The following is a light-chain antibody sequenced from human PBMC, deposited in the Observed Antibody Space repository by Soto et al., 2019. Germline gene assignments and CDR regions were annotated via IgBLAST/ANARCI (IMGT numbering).Light chain of an antibody. CDR2: SNN. V-gene: IGLV1-44*01. CDR1: SSNIGSHN. Sequence: QSVLTQPPSASGTPGQTIAISCSGGSSNIGSHNVNWYQQLPGTAPRLLIYSNNQRPSGVPDRFSGSKSGTSATLAITGLQSEYEGDYYCATWDSSLNAVVFGGGTKLTVL. CDR3: ATWDSSLNAVV. J-gene: IGLJ2*01.